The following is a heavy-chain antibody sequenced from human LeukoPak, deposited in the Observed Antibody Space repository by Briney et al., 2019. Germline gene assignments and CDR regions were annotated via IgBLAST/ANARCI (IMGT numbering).Heavy chain of an antibody. D-gene: IGHD3-10*01. CDR1: GGSISSGGYS. CDR2: INHSGST. CDR3: ARGRYYYGSGSYYNVGWFDP. J-gene: IGHJ5*02. Sequence: SETLSLTCAVSGGSISSGGYSWSWIRQPPGKGLEWIGEINHSGSTNYNPSLKSRVTISVDTSKNQFSLKLSSVTAADTAVYYCARGRYYYGSGSYYNVGWFDPWGQGTLVTVSS. V-gene: IGHV4-34*01.